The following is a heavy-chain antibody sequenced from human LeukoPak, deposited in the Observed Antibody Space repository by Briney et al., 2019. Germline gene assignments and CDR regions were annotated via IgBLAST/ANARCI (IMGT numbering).Heavy chain of an antibody. CDR1: GDSISRYS. Sequence: SETLSLTCIVSGDSISRYSWSWVRQPPGKGLDWITYTFKSGSTYYNPFLKSRVTISVDTSKNQFSLRLNSLTAADTAVYYCARIAAAGTSRVASNWFDPWGQGTLVTVSS. D-gene: IGHD6-13*01. V-gene: IGHV4-59*01. CDR3: ARIAAAGTSRVASNWFDP. J-gene: IGHJ5*02. CDR2: TFKSGST.